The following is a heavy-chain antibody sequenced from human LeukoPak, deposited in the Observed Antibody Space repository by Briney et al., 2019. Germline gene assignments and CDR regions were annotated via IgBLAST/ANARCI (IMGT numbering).Heavy chain of an antibody. J-gene: IGHJ6*02. Sequence: GGSLRLSCAASGFTFDDYAMYWVRQAPGKGLRGLSGISWNGGSIGYAASVKGRFTISRDNAKNSLYLQMNSLRAEDTALYYCAKSPGYYYYYGMDVWGQGTTVTVSS. V-gene: IGHV3-9*01. CDR2: ISWNGGSI. CDR1: GFTFDDYA. CDR3: AKSPGYYYYYGMDV.